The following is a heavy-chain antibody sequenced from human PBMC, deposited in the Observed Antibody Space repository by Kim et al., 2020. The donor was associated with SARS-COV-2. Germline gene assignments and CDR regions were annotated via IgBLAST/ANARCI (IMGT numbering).Heavy chain of an antibody. CDR1: GGSISSSSYY. J-gene: IGHJ4*02. V-gene: IGHV4-39*01. CDR3: ARREDSSSWPAWYFDY. CDR2: IYYSGST. Sequence: SETLSLTCTVSGGSISSSSYYWGWIRQPPGKGLEWIGSIYYSGSTYYNPSLKSRVTISVDTSKNQFSLKLSSVTAADTAVYYCARREDSSSWPAWYFDYWGQGTLVTVSS. D-gene: IGHD6-13*01.